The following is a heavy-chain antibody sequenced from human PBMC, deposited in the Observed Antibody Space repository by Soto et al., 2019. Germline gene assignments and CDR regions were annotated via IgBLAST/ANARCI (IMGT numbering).Heavy chain of an antibody. CDR2: IKHDGSVQ. J-gene: IGHJ4*02. CDR3: ARAPYSNAWYRFAL. V-gene: IGHV3-7*03. D-gene: IGHD4-4*01. CDR1: GFTFSGYW. Sequence: QLVESGGGLVQPGGSLRLSCEASGFTFSGYWMSWVRQAPGKGLEWVADIKHDGSVQYYVDSVKGRLTISRDNAKKQFFLQMNGLRAEDTALYFGARAPYSNAWYRFALWGQGPRVPVPS.